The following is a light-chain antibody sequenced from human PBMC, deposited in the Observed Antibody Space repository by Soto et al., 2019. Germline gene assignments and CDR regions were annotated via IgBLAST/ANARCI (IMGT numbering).Light chain of an antibody. CDR2: DAS. J-gene: IGKJ1*01. CDR3: QQYNSYSMT. V-gene: IGKV1-5*01. CDR1: QSISSW. Sequence: DIQMTQSPSTLSASVGDRVTITCRASQSISSWLAWYQQKPGKAPKLLIYDASTLESGVPSRFSGSGSGTEFTLTISSLQPDDFATYYCQQYNSYSMTFGQGTKV.